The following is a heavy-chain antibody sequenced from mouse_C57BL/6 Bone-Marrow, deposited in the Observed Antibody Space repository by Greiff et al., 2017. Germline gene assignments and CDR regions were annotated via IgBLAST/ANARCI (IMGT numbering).Heavy chain of an antibody. Sequence: QVQLQQPGAELVKPGASVKVSCKASGYTFTSYWMHWVKQRPGQGLEWIGRIHPSDSDTNYNQKFKGKATLTVDKSSCTAYMQLSCLTSEDSAVYYCATLFITTVVATGYFDYWGQGTTLTVSS. CDR3: ATLFITTVVATGYFDY. CDR2: IHPSDSDT. CDR1: GYTFTSYW. J-gene: IGHJ2*01. V-gene: IGHV1-74*01. D-gene: IGHD1-1*01.